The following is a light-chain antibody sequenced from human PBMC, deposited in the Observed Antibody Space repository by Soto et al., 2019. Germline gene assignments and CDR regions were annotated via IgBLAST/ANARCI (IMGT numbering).Light chain of an antibody. Sequence: IQLTQSPSNLSASEGDRLTITCRASQRVXGYLNWFQQKPGKAPKFLXHCAFRLRRGGPSRFSGSGSGTDFTLTISSLHPEYLANYYCQQTFKTPRTFGGGTKVDIK. CDR3: QQTFKTPRT. J-gene: IGKJ4*01. V-gene: IGKV1-39*01. CDR1: QRVXGY. CDR2: CAF.